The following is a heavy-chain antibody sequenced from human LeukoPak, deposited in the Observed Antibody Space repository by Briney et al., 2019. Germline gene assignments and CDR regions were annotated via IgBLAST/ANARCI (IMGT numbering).Heavy chain of an antibody. CDR3: ARSVPYDILTGYYFDY. V-gene: IGHV3-48*03. J-gene: IGHJ4*02. CDR2: ISSSGSTI. CDR1: GFTFSSYE. Sequence: GGSLSLSCAASGFTFSSYEMNWVRQAPGKGLEWVSYISSSGSTIYYADSVKGRFTISRDNAKNSLYLQMNSLRAEDTAVYYCARSVPYDILTGYYFDYWGQGTLVTVSS. D-gene: IGHD3-9*01.